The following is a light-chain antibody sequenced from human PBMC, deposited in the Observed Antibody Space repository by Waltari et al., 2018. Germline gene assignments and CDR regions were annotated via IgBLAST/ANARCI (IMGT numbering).Light chain of an antibody. CDR3: QQYNNWPYT. J-gene: IGKJ2*01. CDR1: QSVSSN. V-gene: IGKV3-15*01. CDR2: GAS. Sequence: ELVMTQSPATLSVSPGARATLSCRASQSVSSNLAWYQQKPGQAPRLLIFGASTRATRIPARFSGSGSGTEFTLTISSLQSEDFAIYYCQQYNNWPYTFGQGTKLEIK.